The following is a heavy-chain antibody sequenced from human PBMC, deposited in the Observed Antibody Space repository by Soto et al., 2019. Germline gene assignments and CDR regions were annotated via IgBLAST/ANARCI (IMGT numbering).Heavy chain of an antibody. CDR2: IIPILGIA. CDR3: ARVGVPAANGMDV. V-gene: IGHV1-69*02. J-gene: IGHJ6*02. CDR1: GGTFSSYT. D-gene: IGHD2-2*01. Sequence: QVQLVQSGAEVKKPGSSVKVSCKASGGTFSSYTISWVRQAPGQGLEWMGRIIPILGIANYAQKFQGRVTITADKSTSTAYMELSSLRSEDTAVYYCARVGVPAANGMDVWGQGTTVTVSS.